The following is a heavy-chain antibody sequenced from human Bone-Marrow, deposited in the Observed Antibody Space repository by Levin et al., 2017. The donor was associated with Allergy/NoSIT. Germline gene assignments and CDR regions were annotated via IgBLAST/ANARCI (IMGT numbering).Heavy chain of an antibody. Sequence: SETLSLTCTVSGDSVSTISSYWNWIRQPPGQGLEWIGYIHYSGTSQYNPSLGIRVTMSVDTSKNQFSLELTSVSAADSALYYCSRQRVGVARHYFDSWGQGTLVTVSS. J-gene: IGHJ4*02. CDR2: IHYSGTS. CDR1: GDSVSTISSY. V-gene: IGHV4-61*01. CDR3: SRQRVGVARHYFDS. D-gene: IGHD2-15*01.